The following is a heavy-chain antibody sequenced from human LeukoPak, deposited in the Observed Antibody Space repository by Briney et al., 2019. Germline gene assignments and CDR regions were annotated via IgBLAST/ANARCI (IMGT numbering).Heavy chain of an antibody. CDR3: ARDFAGVGATTGGRLDY. V-gene: IGHV1-46*01. J-gene: IGHJ4*02. D-gene: IGHD1-26*01. CDR1: GYTFTSYY. Sequence: WASVKVSCKASGYTFTSYYMHWVRQAPGQGLEWMGIINPSGGSTSYAQKFQGRVTMTRDTSTSTVYMELSSLRSEDTAVYYCARDFAGVGATTGGRLDYWGQGTLVTVSS. CDR2: INPSGGST.